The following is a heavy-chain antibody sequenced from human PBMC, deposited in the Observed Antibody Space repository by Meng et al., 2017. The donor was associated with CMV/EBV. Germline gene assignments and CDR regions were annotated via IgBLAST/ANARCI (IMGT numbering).Heavy chain of an antibody. Sequence: ASVKVSCKASGYTFTGYYMHWVRQAPGQGLEWMGWINPNSGGTNYAQKFQGRVTMTRDTSISTAYMELSRPRADDTAVYYCARDLHDCSSTSCYRYYYYYYGMDVWGQGTTVTVSS. CDR1: GYTFTGYY. J-gene: IGHJ6*02. CDR3: ARDLHDCSSTSCYRYYYYYYGMDV. CDR2: INPNSGGT. V-gene: IGHV1-2*02. D-gene: IGHD2-2*01.